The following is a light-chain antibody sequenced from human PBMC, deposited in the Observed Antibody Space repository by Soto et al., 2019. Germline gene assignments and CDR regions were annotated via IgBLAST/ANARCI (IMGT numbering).Light chain of an antibody. CDR3: QQYGISPRT. CDR2: GAS. CDR1: QSVSSITY. Sequence: EIVLTQSPGTLSLSPGERATLSCRASQSVSSITYLAWYQQKPGQAPRLLIYGASSRATGIPDRFSGSGSGTDFTLTISRLEPEDCAVYYCQQYGISPRTFGKGTKVEIK. V-gene: IGKV3-20*01. J-gene: IGKJ1*01.